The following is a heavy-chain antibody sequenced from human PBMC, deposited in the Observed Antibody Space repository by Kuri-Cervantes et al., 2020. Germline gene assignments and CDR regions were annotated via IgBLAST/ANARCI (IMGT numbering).Heavy chain of an antibody. Sequence: GESLKISCAASGFTFSRHGMTWVRQAPGKGLEWVSGISGSGGSTFYADSVKGRFTISRDNSKNTLYLQMSSLRAEDTAVYYCARATGLGNYARADYWGQGTLVTVSS. CDR3: ARATGLGNYARADY. D-gene: IGHD3-10*01. V-gene: IGHV3-23*01. CDR1: GFTFSRHG. J-gene: IGHJ4*02. CDR2: ISGSGGST.